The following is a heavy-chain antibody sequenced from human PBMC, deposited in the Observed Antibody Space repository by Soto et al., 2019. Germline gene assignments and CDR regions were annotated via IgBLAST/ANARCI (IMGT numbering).Heavy chain of an antibody. D-gene: IGHD3-9*01. V-gene: IGHV5-51*01. CDR2: INPADSDT. CDR1: GYSFTNYW. CDR3: VRPDSTGYYSH. Sequence: WESLKISCKGSGYSFTNYWIGWVRQMPGKGLEWMGIINPADSDTRYSPSFQGQVTVSVDKSISTAYLQRGSLKASDTAMYYCVRPDSTGYYSHWGQGTPVTVSS. J-gene: IGHJ4*02.